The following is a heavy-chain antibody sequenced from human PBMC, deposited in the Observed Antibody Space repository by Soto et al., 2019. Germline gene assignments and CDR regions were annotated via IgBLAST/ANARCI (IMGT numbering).Heavy chain of an antibody. J-gene: IGHJ5*02. D-gene: IGHD5-18*01. CDR1: GGSISSGGYY. V-gene: IGHV4-31*03. Sequence: PSETLSLTCTVSGGSISSGGYYWSWIRQHPGKGLEWIGYIYYSGSTYYNPSLKSRVTISVDTSKNQFSLKLNSVTAADTAVYYCARSRQTAFHQLWFGNWFDPWGQGTLVTVSS. CDR2: IYYSGST. CDR3: ARSRQTAFHQLWFGNWFDP.